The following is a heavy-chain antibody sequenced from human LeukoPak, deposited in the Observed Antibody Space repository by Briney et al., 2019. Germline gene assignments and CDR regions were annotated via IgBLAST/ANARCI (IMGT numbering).Heavy chain of an antibody. Sequence: PSETLSLTCTVSGGSISSYYWSWIRQPPGKGLEWIGYIYYSGSTNYNPSLKSRVTISVDTSKNQFSLKLSSVTAADTAVYYCARHHDPYSMDVWGQGTTVTVSS. V-gene: IGHV4-59*08. D-gene: IGHD3-3*01. CDR3: ARHHDPYSMDV. CDR1: GGSISSYY. J-gene: IGHJ6*02. CDR2: IYYSGST.